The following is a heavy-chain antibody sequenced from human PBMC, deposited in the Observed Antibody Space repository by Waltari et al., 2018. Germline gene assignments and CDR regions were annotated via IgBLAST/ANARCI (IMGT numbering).Heavy chain of an antibody. V-gene: IGHV4-39*06. D-gene: IGHD2-15*01. J-gene: IGHJ5*02. CDR3: VRDRERVALLNWFDP. CDR1: GGSITMRNSF. Sequence: RLQLQESGPGLLKPSETLSLTCTVSGGSITMRNSFWGWIRQPPGKGLEWIGSIKHSGNTYYNRALKSGVTISGDRSKNQFSLKGKSVTAADTAVYYCVRDRERVALLNWFDPWGQGTLVTVSS. CDR2: IKHSGNT.